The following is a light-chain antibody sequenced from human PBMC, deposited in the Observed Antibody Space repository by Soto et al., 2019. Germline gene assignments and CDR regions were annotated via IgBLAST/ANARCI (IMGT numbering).Light chain of an antibody. V-gene: IGLV4-69*01. J-gene: IGLJ2*01. CDR2: LNSDGSH. Sequence: QPVLTQSPSASASLGASVKLTCTLSSGHSRYAIAWHQQQPERGPRYLMILNSDGSHSKGDGIPDRFSGSSSGAERYLTISSIQSDDEADYYCQTWGSGVHVFGGGTKVTVL. CDR1: SGHSRYA. CDR3: QTWGSGVHV.